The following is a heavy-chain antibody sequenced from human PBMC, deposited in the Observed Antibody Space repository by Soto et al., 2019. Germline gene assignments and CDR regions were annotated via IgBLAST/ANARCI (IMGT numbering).Heavy chain of an antibody. D-gene: IGHD3-10*01. Sequence: QVQLVQSGAEVKKPGASVKVSCKASGYTFTSYGISWVRQAPGQGLEWMGWISAYNGNTNYAQKLQGRVTRTTDTTTSTAYMELRRLRSDNTAVYYCARDTRSMVRGKNSWFDPWGQGTLLTVSS. CDR3: ARDTRSMVRGKNSWFDP. V-gene: IGHV1-18*01. CDR1: GYTFTSYG. CDR2: ISAYNGNT. J-gene: IGHJ5*02.